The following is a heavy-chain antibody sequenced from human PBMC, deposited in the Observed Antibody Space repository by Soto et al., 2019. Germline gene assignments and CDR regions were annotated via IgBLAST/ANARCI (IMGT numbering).Heavy chain of an antibody. J-gene: IGHJ6*02. Sequence: QVQLVQSGAEVKKPGSSVKVSCKASGGTFSNYPITWVRRAPGQGLEWLGGIIPIFGKADYTLKFQGRVTITADEPTSTAYMEISSLRSEDTAVYYCASGGEYYDENLPHYYFFGMHVWGPGTTVTVSS. CDR3: ASGGEYYDENLPHYYFFGMHV. D-gene: IGHD3-16*01. CDR1: GGTFSNYP. CDR2: IIPIFGKA. V-gene: IGHV1-69*01.